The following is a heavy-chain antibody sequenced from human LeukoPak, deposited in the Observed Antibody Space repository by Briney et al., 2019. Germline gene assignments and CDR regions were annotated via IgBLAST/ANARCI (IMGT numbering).Heavy chain of an antibody. CDR1: GYSFTCHY. CDR3: ARGKMNGDDFDY. D-gene: IGHD4-17*01. V-gene: IGHV1-2*02. J-gene: IGHJ4*02. CDR2: INPSSGT. Sequence: ASVKVSCKASGYSFTCHYMHWVRQAPGQGLEWMGWINPSSGTNYAQKFQGRVTMTRDTSITTAYMELSWLRSDDTAVYYCARGKMNGDDFDYWGQGTLVTVSS.